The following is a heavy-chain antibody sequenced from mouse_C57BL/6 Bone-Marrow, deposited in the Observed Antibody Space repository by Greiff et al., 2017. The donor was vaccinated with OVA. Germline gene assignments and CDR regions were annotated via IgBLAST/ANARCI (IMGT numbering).Heavy chain of an antibody. Sequence: QVQLQQSGPELVKPGASVKISCKASGYAFSSSWMNWVKQRPGKGLEWIGRIYPGDGDTNYNGKFKGKATLTADKSSSTAYMQLSSLTSEDSAVYFCARSSLVLLRYYFDYWGQGTTLTVSS. V-gene: IGHV1-82*01. J-gene: IGHJ2*01. D-gene: IGHD1-1*01. CDR2: IYPGDGDT. CDR1: GYAFSSSW. CDR3: ARSSLVLLRYYFDY.